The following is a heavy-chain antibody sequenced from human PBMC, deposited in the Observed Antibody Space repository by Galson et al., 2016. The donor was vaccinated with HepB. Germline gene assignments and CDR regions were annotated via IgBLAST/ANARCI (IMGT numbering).Heavy chain of an antibody. CDR3: ARDSPELRSCDWLLQGIDVFQD. D-gene: IGHD3-9*01. CDR2: ISSDGNKK. J-gene: IGHJ1*01. V-gene: IGHV3-30*04. CDR1: GVTLSDFR. Sequence: SLRLSCAASGVTLSDFRVHWVRQVPAKGLEWVSFISSDGNKKDYADSVKGRFTVSRDNSKNIVYLQMTGLRADDTAVYYCARDSPELRSCDWLLQGIDVFQDWGQGTMVTVSS.